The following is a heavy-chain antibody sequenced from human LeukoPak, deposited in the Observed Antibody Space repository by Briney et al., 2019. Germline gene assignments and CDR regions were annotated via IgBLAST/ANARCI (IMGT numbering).Heavy chain of an antibody. D-gene: IGHD2-21*02. Sequence: ASVKVSCKGSGYTFTSYDINWVRQGNGQGHEWMGCMNPISGDTGYAQKFQGRVTMTRNTSISTAYMELSSLRSEDTAVYYCARCAGGDCYYDYDYGMDVWGQGTTVTVSS. J-gene: IGHJ6*02. V-gene: IGHV1-8*01. CDR1: GYTFTSYD. CDR2: MNPISGDT. CDR3: ARCAGGDCYYDYDYGMDV.